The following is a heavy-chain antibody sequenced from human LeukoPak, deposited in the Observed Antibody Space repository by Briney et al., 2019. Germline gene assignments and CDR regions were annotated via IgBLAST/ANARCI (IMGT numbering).Heavy chain of an antibody. D-gene: IGHD3-9*01. Sequence: SETLSLTCTVSGGSISSSTYFWGWIRQPPGKGLEWIGTIYYSGSTYYNPSLKSRVTISVDSSKNQFSLRLSSVTAADTAVYYCAREGGLRYFDWLFDYFDYWGQGTLVTVSS. V-gene: IGHV4-39*07. CDR1: GGSISSSTYF. CDR3: AREGGLRYFDWLFDYFDY. J-gene: IGHJ4*02. CDR2: IYYSGST.